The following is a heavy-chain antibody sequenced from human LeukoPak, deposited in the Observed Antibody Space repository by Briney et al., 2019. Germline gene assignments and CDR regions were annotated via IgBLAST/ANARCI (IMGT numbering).Heavy chain of an antibody. D-gene: IGHD2-21*01. Sequence: GGSLRLSCAAYGFSFSGSWMHWVRQAPGKGLVWVSRINEDGSFTSYADSVKGRFTVSRDNAKNTLYLQMNSLRAEDTAVYDCARELVMVNTPGDDFDYWGRGTLVTVSS. J-gene: IGHJ4*02. V-gene: IGHV3-74*01. CDR2: INEDGSFT. CDR3: ARELVMVNTPGDDFDY. CDR1: GFSFSGSW.